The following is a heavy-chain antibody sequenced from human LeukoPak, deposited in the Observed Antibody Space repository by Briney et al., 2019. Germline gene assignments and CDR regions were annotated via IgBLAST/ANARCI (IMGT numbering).Heavy chain of an antibody. D-gene: IGHD1-26*01. V-gene: IGHV3-23*01. J-gene: IGHJ4*02. CDR1: GFTFSSSA. CDR2: ISGSGGST. Sequence: PGGSLRLSCAASGFTFSSSAMSWVRQAPGKGLEWVSSISGSGGSTYYADSVKGRFTVSKDNSKNTLYLQMNSLRAEDTAVYYCARSRRRELLGTYFDYWGQGTLVTVSS. CDR3: ARSRRRELLGTYFDY.